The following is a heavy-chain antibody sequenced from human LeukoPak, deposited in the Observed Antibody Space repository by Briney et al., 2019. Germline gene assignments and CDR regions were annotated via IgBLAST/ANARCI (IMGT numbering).Heavy chain of an antibody. CDR3: ARGSRYFDLRFDY. V-gene: IGHV3-7*01. J-gene: IGHJ4*02. CDR1: GFTFSSYW. D-gene: IGHD3-9*01. Sequence: GGSLRLSCAASGFTFSSYWMSWVRQAPGKGLEWVANIKQDGSEKYYVDSVKGRFTISRDNAKNSLYLQMNSLRAEDTAVYYCARGSRYFDLRFDYWGQGTLVTVSS. CDR2: IKQDGSEK.